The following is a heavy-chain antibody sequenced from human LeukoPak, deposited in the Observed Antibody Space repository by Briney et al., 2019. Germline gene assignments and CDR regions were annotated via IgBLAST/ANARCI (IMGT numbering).Heavy chain of an antibody. CDR1: GGSISSYY. Sequence: TPSETLSLTCTVSGGSISSYYWSWIRQPPGKGLEWIGYIYYSGSTNYNPSLKSRVTISVDTSKNQFSLKLSSVTAADTAVYYCARGGIDAFDIWGQGTMVTVSS. V-gene: IGHV4-59*01. D-gene: IGHD3-16*01. CDR2: IYYSGST. J-gene: IGHJ3*02. CDR3: ARGGIDAFDI.